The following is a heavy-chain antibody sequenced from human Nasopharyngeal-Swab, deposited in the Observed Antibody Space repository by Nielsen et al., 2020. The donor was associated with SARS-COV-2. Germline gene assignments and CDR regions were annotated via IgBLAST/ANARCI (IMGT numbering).Heavy chain of an antibody. J-gene: IGHJ6*03. CDR2: LFSNDEK. CDR3: ARIEATFYYDSSGQGQFYYMDV. D-gene: IGHD3-22*01. Sequence: SGPTLVKPTETLTLPCSVSGFSLNHGKMCVSWIRHPPGKALEWLAHLFSNDEKSYRTSLESRLTISKDTSKSQVGLIMTNMDPADTATYYCARIEATFYYDSSGQGQFYYMDVWGKGTTVTVSS. CDR1: GFSLNHGKMC. V-gene: IGHV2-26*01.